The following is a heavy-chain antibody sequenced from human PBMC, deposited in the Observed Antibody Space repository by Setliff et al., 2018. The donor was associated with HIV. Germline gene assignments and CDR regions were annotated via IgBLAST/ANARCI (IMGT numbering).Heavy chain of an antibody. Sequence: SCAASGFTFSSYWMSWVRQAPGKGLEWVANIKQDGSEKYYVDSVKGRFTISRDNAKNSLYLQMHSLRVEDTAIYYCARDYTFWSGHPYYFDYWGQGTLVTVSS. CDR2: IKQDGSEK. J-gene: IGHJ4*02. CDR1: GFTFSSYW. V-gene: IGHV3-7*01. D-gene: IGHD3-3*01. CDR3: ARDYTFWSGHPYYFDY.